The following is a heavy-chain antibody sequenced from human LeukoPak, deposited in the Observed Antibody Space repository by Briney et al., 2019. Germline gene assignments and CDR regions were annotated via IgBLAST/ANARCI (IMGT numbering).Heavy chain of an antibody. CDR3: ARAPISVIRANNWFDP. V-gene: IGHV1-2*06. CDR2: INPKTGAT. CDR1: GYTFTNYY. Sequence: ASVKVSCKASGYTFTNYYMHWMRQAPGQGLEWMGRINPKTGATKYTQKFQGRVTMTRDTSINTVYMELSRLRSDDTAVYYCARAPISVIRANNWFDPWGQGTLVTVSS. D-gene: IGHD2-21*01. J-gene: IGHJ5*02.